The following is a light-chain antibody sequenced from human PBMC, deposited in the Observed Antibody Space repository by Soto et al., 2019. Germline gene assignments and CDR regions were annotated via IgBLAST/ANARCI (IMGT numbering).Light chain of an antibody. CDR3: QTWGTGLLV. V-gene: IGLV4-69*01. J-gene: IGLJ3*02. Sequence: QSVLTQSPSASASLGASVKLTCTRSSGHSSYAIAWHQQQPEKGPRYLMKLNSDGSHSKGDGIPDRFSGSSSGAERYLTISSLQSEDGADYYCQTWGTGLLVFGGGTKLTVL. CDR1: SGHSSYA. CDR2: LNSDGSH.